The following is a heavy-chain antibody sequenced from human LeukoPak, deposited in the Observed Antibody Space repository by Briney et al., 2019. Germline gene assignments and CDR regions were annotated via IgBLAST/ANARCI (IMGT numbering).Heavy chain of an antibody. CDR1: GDSFSNYG. V-gene: IGHV1-69*13. D-gene: IGHD3-16*01. CDR3: ARDAGGTYRSYYALHV. Sequence: ASVKVSCKSSGDSFSNYGFSWVRQAPGQGLEWMGGLIPMFGAPNYAQRFKGRVTITAGAFTSTVYMELSSLTSDDTAVYYCARDAGGTYRSYYALHVWGQGTTVTVS. J-gene: IGHJ6*02. CDR2: LIPMFGAP.